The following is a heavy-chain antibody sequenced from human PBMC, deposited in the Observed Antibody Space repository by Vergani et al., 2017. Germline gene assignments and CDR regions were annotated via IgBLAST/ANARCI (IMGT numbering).Heavy chain of an antibody. V-gene: IGHV3-15*01. D-gene: IGHD1-26*01. J-gene: IGHJ6*02. Sequence: EVQLVESGGGLVKPGGSLRLSCAASGFTFSNAWMSWVRQAPGKGLEWVGRIKSKTDGGTTDYAAPVKGRFTISRDDSKNTLYLQMNSLKTEDTAVYYCTTTNKWELLYYYYGMDVWGQGTTVTVP. CDR1: GFTFSNAW. CDR3: TTTNKWELLYYYYGMDV. CDR2: IKSKTDGGTT.